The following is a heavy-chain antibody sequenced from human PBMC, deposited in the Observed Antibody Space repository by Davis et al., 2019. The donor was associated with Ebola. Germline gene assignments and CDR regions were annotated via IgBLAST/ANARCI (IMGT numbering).Heavy chain of an antibody. CDR1: GFTFSTYS. J-gene: IGHJ3*02. CDR3: ARDPANFDFWSGLLGAFHI. V-gene: IGHV3-64*01. CDR2: ISTSGANT. D-gene: IGHD3-3*01. Sequence: GESLKISCGASGFTFSTYSMNWVRQAPGKGLEYISGISTSGANTIYGNSVKGRFNISRDNSKNIVYLQMDSLRAEDTAIYYCARDPANFDFWSGLLGAFHIWGQGTMVTVSS.